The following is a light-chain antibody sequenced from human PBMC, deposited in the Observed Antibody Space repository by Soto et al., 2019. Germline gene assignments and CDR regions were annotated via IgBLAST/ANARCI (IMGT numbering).Light chain of an antibody. CDR1: QGISSY. V-gene: IGKV1-9*01. CDR2: AAY. CDR3: QQPNSYPLYT. J-gene: IGKJ2*01. Sequence: DIQLTQSPSSLSASVGDRVTITCRASQGISSYLAWYQQTPGKAPKLLIYAAYTLQSGVPSRFSGSGSGTDFTLTISSLQPEDFATYCCQQPNSYPLYTFGKGTQLEIK.